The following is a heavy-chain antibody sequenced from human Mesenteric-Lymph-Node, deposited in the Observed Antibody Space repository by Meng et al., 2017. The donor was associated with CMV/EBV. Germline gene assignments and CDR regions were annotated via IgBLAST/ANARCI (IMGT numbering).Heavy chain of an antibody. CDR1: RFSFDDYA. CDR2: FKGRGGRI. Sequence: GESLKISCVASRFSFDDYAMTWVRQGPGMGREWGFGFKGRGGRIQYSVCYSGSGSPSPETTPRTPYVQMNSLRVGDTALYDCATGRGVGCILSDSWGQGRLVTVSS. D-gene: IGHD2-8*01. V-gene: IGHV3-20*01. CDR3: ATGRGVGCILSDS. J-gene: IGHJ4*02.